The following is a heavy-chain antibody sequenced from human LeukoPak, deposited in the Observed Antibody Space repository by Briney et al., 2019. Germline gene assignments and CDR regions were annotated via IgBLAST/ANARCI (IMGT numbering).Heavy chain of an antibody. J-gene: IGHJ4*02. V-gene: IGHV3-30*04. CDR2: ITYDGGNN. D-gene: IGHD6-19*01. CDR1: GGTFSNYS. CDR3: ATEGASGTHAVARDY. Sequence: PWGSLRLSCAASGGTFSNYSRHWIRQAPGKGLEWLSDITYDGGNNYYAEPERGQFTISSDNYKNTRSRHRTSLRGEETAVYYWATEGASGTHAVARDYWGQGTVVTVSS.